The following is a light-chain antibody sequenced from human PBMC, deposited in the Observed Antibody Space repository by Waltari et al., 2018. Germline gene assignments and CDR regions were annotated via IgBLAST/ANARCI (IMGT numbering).Light chain of an antibody. Sequence: DIEMTQSPSSLSASVGDRVTITCRASQSIGVNLNWYQQPPGRAPKVLIYAASSVQSGVPSRFSGRGSGTDFTRTISSLQPEDFATYYCQQSYSTPWTFGQGTKVEIK. CDR3: QQSYSTPWT. CDR2: AAS. V-gene: IGKV1-39*01. J-gene: IGKJ1*01. CDR1: QSIGVN.